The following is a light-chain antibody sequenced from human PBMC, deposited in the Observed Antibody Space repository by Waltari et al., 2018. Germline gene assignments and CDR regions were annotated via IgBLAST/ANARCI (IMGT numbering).Light chain of an antibody. Sequence: DIQMTQSPPTLSASVGDRVTITCRASQSINTWLAWYQQKPGKAPKLLIYKSSTLESGVPSRFSGSGSGTEFTLTISSLQPDDFATYYCQQYNSYSTFGGGTKVEIK. CDR2: KSS. CDR3: QQYNSYST. V-gene: IGKV1-5*03. CDR1: QSINTW. J-gene: IGKJ4*01.